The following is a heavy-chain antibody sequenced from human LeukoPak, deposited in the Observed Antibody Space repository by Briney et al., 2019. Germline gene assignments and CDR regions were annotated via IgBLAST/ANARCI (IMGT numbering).Heavy chain of an antibody. CDR2: IYHSGST. J-gene: IGHJ4*02. Sequence: SETLSFTCTVSGYSISSGYYWGWIRQPPGKGLEWIGSIYHSGSTYYNPSLKSRVTISVDTSKNQFSLKLSSVTAADTAVYYCARVVRVAAHCDYWGQGTLVTVSS. CDR3: ARVVRVAAHCDY. CDR1: GYSISSGYY. V-gene: IGHV4-38-2*02. D-gene: IGHD2-15*01.